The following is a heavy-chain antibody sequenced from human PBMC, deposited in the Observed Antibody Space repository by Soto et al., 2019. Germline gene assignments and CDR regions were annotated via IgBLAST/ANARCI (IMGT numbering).Heavy chain of an antibody. CDR1: GGTFSSYA. Sequence: SVKVSCKASGGTFSSYAISWVRQAPGQGLEWMGGIIPIFGTANYAQKFQGRVTITADESTSTAYMELSSLRSEDTAVYYCARGGHSNNYYYYGMDVWGQGTTVTVS. V-gene: IGHV1-69*13. CDR3: ARGGHSNNYYYYGMDV. J-gene: IGHJ6*02. CDR2: IIPIFGTA.